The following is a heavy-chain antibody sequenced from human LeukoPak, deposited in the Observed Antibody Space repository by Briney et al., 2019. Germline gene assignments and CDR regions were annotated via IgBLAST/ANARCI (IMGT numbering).Heavy chain of an antibody. CDR1: GFTFSTYA. Sequence: GGSLRLSCAASGFTFSTYAMSWVRQAPGKGLEWVSAVVGSGDTTYYADSVRGRFTVSRDNSRNTVSLQMSSLRVEDTGIYYCAKAGIGADGAGFLCEYWGQGTLVTVSS. J-gene: IGHJ4*02. D-gene: IGHD1-1*01. CDR2: VVGSGDTT. CDR3: AKAGIGADGAGFLCEY. V-gene: IGHV3-23*01.